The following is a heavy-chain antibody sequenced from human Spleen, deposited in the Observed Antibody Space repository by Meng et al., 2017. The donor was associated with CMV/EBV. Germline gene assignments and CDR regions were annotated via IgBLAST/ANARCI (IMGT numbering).Heavy chain of an antibody. CDR2: IKQDGTEK. CDR3: ARHTGPMTTVTFTHVHYYYYYGLDV. Sequence: GESLKISCAASGFIFNSYGMHWVRQAPGKGLEWVANIKQDGTEKYYVDSVKGRFTISRDNAKNSLYLQMNSLRAEDTAVYYCARHTGPMTTVTFTHVHYYYYYGLDVWGQGTTVTVSS. D-gene: IGHD4-11*01. V-gene: IGHV3-7*01. J-gene: IGHJ6*02. CDR1: GFIFNSYG.